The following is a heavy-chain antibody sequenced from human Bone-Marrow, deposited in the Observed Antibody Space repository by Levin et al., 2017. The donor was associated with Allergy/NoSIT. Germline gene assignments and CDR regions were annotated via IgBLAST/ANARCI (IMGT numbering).Heavy chain of an antibody. CDR3: ARRYYFGSRSYEYYFDY. V-gene: IGHV3-53*01. CDR1: GFTVSSHF. J-gene: IGHJ4*02. CDR2: IYSDGST. D-gene: IGHD3-10*01. Sequence: GESLKISCAASGFTVSSHFMTWVRQAPGKGLEWVSIIYSDGSTYYADSVKGRFTISRDNSKNTLYLQINSLRAEDTAVYYCARRYYFGSRSYEYYFDYWGQGTLVTVSS.